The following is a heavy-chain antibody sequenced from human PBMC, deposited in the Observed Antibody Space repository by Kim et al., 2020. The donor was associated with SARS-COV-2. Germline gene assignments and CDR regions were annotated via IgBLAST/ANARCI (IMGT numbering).Heavy chain of an antibody. D-gene: IGHD3-16*01. J-gene: IGHJ5*02. Sequence: SETLSLTCTVSGGSISSKGYYWAWIRQPPGKGLECIGTVYFSGTTYYNPSLKSRVTISVDTSKNHFYLNLTSVTAADTAVYYCARQRFPPVRLGGGGWFDPWGQGTLVTVSS. CDR3: ARQRFPPVRLGGGGWFDP. CDR1: GGSISSKGYY. V-gene: IGHV4-39*01. CDR2: VYFSGTT.